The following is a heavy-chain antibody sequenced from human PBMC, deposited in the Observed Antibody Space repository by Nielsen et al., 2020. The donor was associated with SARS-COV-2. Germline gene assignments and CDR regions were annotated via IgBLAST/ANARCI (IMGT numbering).Heavy chain of an antibody. CDR3: ARDLHSSGWYDERFDP. D-gene: IGHD6-19*01. Sequence: VSVKVSCKASGYTFTNYYIHWVRQAPGQGLEWMGIINPSGGSTTYAQKFQGRVTMTRDTSTSTVYMELSSLRSEDTAVYYCARDLHSSGWYDERFDPWGQGTLVTVSS. CDR2: INPSGGST. J-gene: IGHJ5*02. V-gene: IGHV1-46*01. CDR1: GYTFTNYY.